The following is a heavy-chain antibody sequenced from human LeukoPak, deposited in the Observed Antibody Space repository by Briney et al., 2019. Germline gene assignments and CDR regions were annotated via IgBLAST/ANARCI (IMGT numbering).Heavy chain of an antibody. CDR1: GFTFSSYG. J-gene: IGHJ4*02. CDR3: VGGDKARSDY. D-gene: IGHD3-10*01. V-gene: IGHV3-30*02. Sequence: PGGSLRLSCAASGFTFSSYGMHWVRQAPGKGLEWVAFIRYDGSNKYYADSVKGRFTISRDNSKNTLYLQMNSLRAEDTAVYYCVGGDKARSDYWGQGTLVTVSS. CDR2: IRYDGSNK.